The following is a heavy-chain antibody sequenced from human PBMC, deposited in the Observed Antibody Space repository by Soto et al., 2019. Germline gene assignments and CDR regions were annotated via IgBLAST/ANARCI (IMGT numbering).Heavy chain of an antibody. CDR3: ASSSAAGKYYYGMDV. D-gene: IGHD6-13*01. Sequence: GESLKISCKGSGYSFTNYWIGWVRQMPGKGLEWMGIIYPGDSDTRYSPSFQGQVTISADKSISTAYLQWSSLKASDTAMYHCASSSAAGKYYYGMDVWGQATTVTVS. J-gene: IGHJ6*02. CDR2: IYPGDSDT. V-gene: IGHV5-51*01. CDR1: GYSFTNYW.